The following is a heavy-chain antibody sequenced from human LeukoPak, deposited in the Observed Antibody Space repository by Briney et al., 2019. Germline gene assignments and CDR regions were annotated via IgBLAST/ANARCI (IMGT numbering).Heavy chain of an antibody. D-gene: IGHD6-19*01. J-gene: IGHJ4*02. V-gene: IGHV3-15*01. CDR1: GFTFSNAW. CDR2: IKSKTDGGTT. CDR3: TESSGWFLGKIDY. Sequence: GGSPRLSCAASGFTFSNAWMSWVRQAPGKGLEWVGRIKSKTDGGTTDYAAPVKGRFTISRDDSKNTLYLQMNSLKTEDSAVYYCTESSGWFLGKIDYWGQGTLVTVSS.